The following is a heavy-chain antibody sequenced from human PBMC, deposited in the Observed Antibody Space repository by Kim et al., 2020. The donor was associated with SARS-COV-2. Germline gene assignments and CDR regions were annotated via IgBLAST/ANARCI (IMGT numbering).Heavy chain of an antibody. V-gene: IGHV3-74*01. Sequence: GGSLRLFCTASGFTFSNYGMGWVRQAPGKGLVWVSRLRSNGGTTAYADSVKWRFTMSRDNAKSTLYLQMNSLRGEDTAVYYCARAQRGWSFDYWGQGSQV. CDR3: ARAQRGWSFDY. J-gene: IGHJ4*02. CDR2: LRSNGGTT. CDR1: GFTFSNYG. D-gene: IGHD6-19*01.